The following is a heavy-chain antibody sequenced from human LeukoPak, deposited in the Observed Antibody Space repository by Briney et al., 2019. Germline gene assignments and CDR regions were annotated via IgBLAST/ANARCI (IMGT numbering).Heavy chain of an antibody. CDR3: ARDAMYSSGWYDY. J-gene: IGHJ4*02. CDR2: INQDGSEK. CDR1: GFTFSSYR. V-gene: IGHV3-7*01. Sequence: GGSLRLSCAASGFTFSSYRMSWVRQAPGKGLEWVANINQDGSEKDYVDSVKGRFTISRDNAKNSHYLQMNSLRAEDTAVYYCARDAMYSSGWYDYWGQGTLVTVSS. D-gene: IGHD6-19*01.